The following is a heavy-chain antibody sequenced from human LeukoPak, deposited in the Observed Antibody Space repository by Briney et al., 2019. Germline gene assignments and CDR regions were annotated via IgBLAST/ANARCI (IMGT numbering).Heavy chain of an antibody. D-gene: IGHD6-19*01. CDR3: AKDNLAGTWDH. CDR1: GFTFSSYA. V-gene: IGHV3-23*01. J-gene: IGHJ4*02. Sequence: GGSLRLSCAASGFTFSSYAMSCVRQPPGKGLEWVSAISAIGGSTSYADSVQGRFTISRDNSKNTLYLQMNSLRAEDTAVYYCAKDNLAGTWDHWGQGTLVTVSS. CDR2: ISAIGGST.